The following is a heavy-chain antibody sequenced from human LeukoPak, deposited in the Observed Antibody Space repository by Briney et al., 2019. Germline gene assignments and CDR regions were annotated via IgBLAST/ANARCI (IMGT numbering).Heavy chain of an antibody. V-gene: IGHV3-53*05. CDR3: AKEEALSGSYVFHAFDI. Sequence: PGGSLRLSCAASGFTVSSNYMSWVRQAPGKGLEWVSVIYSGGSTYYADSVKGRFTISRDNSKNTLYLQMNSLRAEDTAVYYCAKEEALSGSYVFHAFDIWGQGTMVTVSS. CDR2: IYSGGST. J-gene: IGHJ3*02. CDR1: GFTVSSNY. D-gene: IGHD1-26*01.